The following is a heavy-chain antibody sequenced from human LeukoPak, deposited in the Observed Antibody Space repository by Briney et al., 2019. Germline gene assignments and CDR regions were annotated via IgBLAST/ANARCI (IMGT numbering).Heavy chain of an antibody. J-gene: IGHJ4*02. CDR1: GVSISDTKW. D-gene: IGHD4-17*01. CDR3: ARVPAFYYGDYWTSSNYFDY. Sequence: PSETLSLTCAVSGVSISDTKWWSWVRQPPGKGREWIGEIFQSGSTNYNPSLKSRVTISVDKSKNQFSLKLSSVTAADTAMYYCARVPAFYYGDYWTSSNYFDYWGQGTLVTVSS. V-gene: IGHV4-4*02. CDR2: IFQSGST.